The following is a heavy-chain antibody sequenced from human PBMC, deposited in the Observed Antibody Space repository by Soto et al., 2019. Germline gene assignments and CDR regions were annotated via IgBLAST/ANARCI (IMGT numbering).Heavy chain of an antibody. CDR2: IKSKTDGGTT. CDR1: GFTLSDHY. Sequence: PGGSLRLSCAGSGFTLSDHYIDWVRQAPGKGLEWVGRIKSKTDGGTTGYAAPVKGRFTISRDDSKNTLYLQMNSLKTEDTAVYYCTYEDVVVVAAMGMDVWGQGTTVTVSS. J-gene: IGHJ6*02. CDR3: TYEDVVVVAAMGMDV. V-gene: IGHV3-15*01. D-gene: IGHD2-15*01.